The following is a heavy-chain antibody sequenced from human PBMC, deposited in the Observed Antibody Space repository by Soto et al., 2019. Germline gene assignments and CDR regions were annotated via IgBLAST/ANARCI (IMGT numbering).Heavy chain of an antibody. J-gene: IGHJ6*02. Sequence: GRSLRLSCAASGFTFSSYAMHWVRQAPGKGLEWVAVISYDGSNKYYADSVKGRFTISRDNSKNTLYLQMNSLRAEDTAVYYCARDLGYSYGYRYYYGMDVWGQGTTVTVSS. V-gene: IGHV3-30-3*01. CDR3: ARDLGYSYGYRYYYGMDV. D-gene: IGHD5-18*01. CDR2: ISYDGSNK. CDR1: GFTFSSYA.